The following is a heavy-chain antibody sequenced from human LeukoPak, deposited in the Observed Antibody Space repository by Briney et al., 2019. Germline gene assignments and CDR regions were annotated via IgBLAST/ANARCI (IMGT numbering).Heavy chain of an antibody. CDR2: INPSGGST. CDR3: ARPDRLYYDSSGYHGPYFQH. Sequence: GASVKVSCKASGYTFTSYYMHWVRQAPGQGLEWMGIINPSGGSTSYAQKFQGRVTMTRDMSTSTVYMELSSLRSEDTAVYYCARPDRLYYDSSGYHGPYFQHWGQGTLVTVSS. D-gene: IGHD3-22*01. CDR1: GYTFTSYY. V-gene: IGHV1-46*01. J-gene: IGHJ1*01.